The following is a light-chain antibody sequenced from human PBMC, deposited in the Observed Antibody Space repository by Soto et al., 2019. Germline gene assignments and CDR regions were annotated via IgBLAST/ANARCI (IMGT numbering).Light chain of an antibody. CDR2: GAS. Sequence: EIVLTQSPGTLSLSPGERATLSCRASQSVSSSYLAWYQQKPGQAPRLLIYGASSRATGNPDRFSGSVSGTDFTLTISRLEPEDFAVYYCQQYGSSPPMYTCGQGTKLEIK. CDR3: QQYGSSPPMYT. V-gene: IGKV3-20*01. CDR1: QSVSSSY. J-gene: IGKJ2*01.